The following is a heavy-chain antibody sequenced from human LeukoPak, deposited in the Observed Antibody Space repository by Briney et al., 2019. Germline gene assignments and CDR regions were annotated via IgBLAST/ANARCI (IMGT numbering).Heavy chain of an antibody. CDR1: GGSISSSNW. CDR2: IYHSGST. D-gene: IGHD3-22*01. Sequence: SETLSLTCAVSGGSISSSNWWSWVRQPPGKGLEWIGEIYHSGSTNYNPSLKSRVTISVDKSKNQFSLKLSSVTAADTAVYYCASSRSDYYDSSGPFDYWGQGTLVTVSS. J-gene: IGHJ4*02. V-gene: IGHV4-4*02. CDR3: ASSRSDYYDSSGPFDY.